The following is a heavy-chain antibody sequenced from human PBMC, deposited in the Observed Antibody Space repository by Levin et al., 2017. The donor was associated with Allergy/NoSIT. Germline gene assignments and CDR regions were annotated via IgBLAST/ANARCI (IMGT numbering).Heavy chain of an antibody. CDR3: ARLREDYYDSSGYYSPTKDFDY. V-gene: IGHV4-39*01. D-gene: IGHD3-22*01. CDR1: GGSISSSSYY. Sequence: SQTLSLTCTVSGGSISSSSYYWGWIRQPPGKGLEWIGSIYYSGSTYYNPSLKSRVTISVDTSKNQFSLKLSSVTAADTAVYYCARLREDYYDSSGYYSPTKDFDYWGQGTLVTVSS. J-gene: IGHJ4*02. CDR2: IYYSGST.